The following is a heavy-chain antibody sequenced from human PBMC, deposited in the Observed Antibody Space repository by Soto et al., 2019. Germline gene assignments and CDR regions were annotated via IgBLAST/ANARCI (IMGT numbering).Heavy chain of an antibody. Sequence: EVRLLESGGGLVQPGGSLRLSCAASGFTFSVYAMSWVRQAPGKGLEWVSGINGSGDSTHYADSVKGRFTVSRDNSKSMLYLQTNSLRAEDTAISYCAKALYGGFTYWGQGTLVTVSS. CDR3: AKALYGGFTY. CDR2: INGSGDST. CDR1: GFTFSVYA. V-gene: IGHV3-23*01. D-gene: IGHD3-10*01. J-gene: IGHJ4*02.